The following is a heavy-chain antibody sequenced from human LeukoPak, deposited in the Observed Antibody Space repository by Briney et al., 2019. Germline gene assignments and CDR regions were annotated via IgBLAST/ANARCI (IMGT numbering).Heavy chain of an antibody. CDR1: GFRFGGYA. CDR2: IRSKALYGTS. J-gene: IGHJ4*02. V-gene: IGHV3-49*04. D-gene: IGHD2-21*02. Sequence: GGSLRLSCTGSGFRFGGYALSWVRQAPGKGLEWVGFIRSKALYGTSEYAASVEGRFTISRDDSNSIAYLQMNSLKTEDTGVYFCVRESLRDCYFDYWGQGSLVTVSS. CDR3: VRESLRDCYFDY.